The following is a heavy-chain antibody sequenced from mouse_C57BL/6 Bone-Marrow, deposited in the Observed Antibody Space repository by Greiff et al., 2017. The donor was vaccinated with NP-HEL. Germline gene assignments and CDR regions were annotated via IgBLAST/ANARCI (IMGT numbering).Heavy chain of an antibody. CDR2: ISSGSSTI. CDR1: GFTFSDYG. Sequence: EVKLQESGGGLVKPGGSLKLSCAASGFTFSDYGMHWVRQAPEKGLEWVAYISSGSSTIYYADTVKGRFTISRDNAKNTLFLQMTSLRSEDTAMYYCARKDSNYFYYAMDYWGQGTSVTVSS. J-gene: IGHJ4*01. D-gene: IGHD2-5*01. CDR3: ARKDSNYFYYAMDY. V-gene: IGHV5-17*01.